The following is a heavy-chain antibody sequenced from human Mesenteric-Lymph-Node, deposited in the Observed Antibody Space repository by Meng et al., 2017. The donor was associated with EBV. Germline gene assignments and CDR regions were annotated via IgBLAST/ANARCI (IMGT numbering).Heavy chain of an antibody. CDR1: GFTFSTYS. CDR3: ARDTIVVDY. J-gene: IGHJ4*02. Sequence: EVQLVESGGXLVKLGGSLRLSCVASGFTFSTYSMNWVRQAPGKGLEWVSTIGTTGNMYYADSVKGRFTISRDNAKTSVYLQMNSLRDEDTAVYYCARDTIVVDYWGQGTLVNVSS. D-gene: IGHD2-21*01. CDR2: IGTTGNM. V-gene: IGHV3-21*02.